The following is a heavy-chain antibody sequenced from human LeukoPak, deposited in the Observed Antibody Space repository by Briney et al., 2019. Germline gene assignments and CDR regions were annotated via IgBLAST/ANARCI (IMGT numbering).Heavy chain of an antibody. D-gene: IGHD3-3*01. CDR3: ARGGYDFWSGYLGGGLYYFDY. V-gene: IGHV3-48*02. Sequence: GGSLRLSCAASGFTFSSYSMNWVRQAPGKGLEWVSYISSSSSTIYYADSVKGRFTISRDNAKNSLYLQMNSLRDEDTAVYYCARGGYDFWSGYLGGGLYYFDYWGQGTLVTVSS. CDR1: GFTFSSYS. CDR2: ISSSSSTI. J-gene: IGHJ4*02.